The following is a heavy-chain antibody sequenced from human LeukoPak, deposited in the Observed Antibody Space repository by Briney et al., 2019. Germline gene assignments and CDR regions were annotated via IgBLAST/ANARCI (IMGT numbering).Heavy chain of an antibody. J-gene: IGHJ4*02. Sequence: GESLQISCQGSGYSFTSYWIGWVRQMPGKGLEWMGIIYPGDSDTRYSPSFQGHVTISADKSISTAYLQWSSLKASDTAMYYCARRHKRSSGWYGEIDYWGQGTLVTVSS. CDR1: GYSFTSYW. CDR3: ARRHKRSSGWYGEIDY. V-gene: IGHV5-51*01. CDR2: IYPGDSDT. D-gene: IGHD6-19*01.